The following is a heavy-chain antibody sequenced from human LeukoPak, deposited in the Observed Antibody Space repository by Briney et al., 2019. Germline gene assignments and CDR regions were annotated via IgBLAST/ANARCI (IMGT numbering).Heavy chain of an antibody. CDR2: IYHSGST. D-gene: IGHD3-22*01. CDR3: ARFGYYYDSSGYYEKYYFDY. V-gene: IGHV4-38-2*01. CDR1: GYSVSIGYY. J-gene: IGHJ4*02. Sequence: SETLSLTCAVSGYSVSIGYYWGWIRQPPGKGLEWIGGIYHSGSTYYNLSLKSRVTISVDTSTNEFSLKLRSVTAADTAVYFCARFGYYYDSSGYYEKYYFDYWGQGTLVTVSS.